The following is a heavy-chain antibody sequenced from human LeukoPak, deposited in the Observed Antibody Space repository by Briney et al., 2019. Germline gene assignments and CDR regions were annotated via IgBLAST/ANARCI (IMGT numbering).Heavy chain of an antibody. J-gene: IGHJ6*03. D-gene: IGHD3-22*01. CDR1: GFTFSSYG. CDR2: IRYDGSNK. Sequence: GGSLRLSCAASGFTFSSYGMHWVRQAPGKGLEWVAFIRYDGSNKYYADSVKGRFTISRDNSKNTLYLQMNSLRAEDTAVYYCARESITMTEYYMDVWGKGTTVTISS. CDR3: ARESITMTEYYMDV. V-gene: IGHV3-30*02.